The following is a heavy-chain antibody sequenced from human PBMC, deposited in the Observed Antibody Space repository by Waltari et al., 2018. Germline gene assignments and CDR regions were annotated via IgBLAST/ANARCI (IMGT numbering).Heavy chain of an antibody. Sequence: VKLRQSGPELVKSSETLSLTCSVSGGSIDSYDWTWIRQSPGKGLEWIGYISNTGTTNDHPSLERRVAISVDTSKNQLSLKLTSVTAADTAVYFCARRILHAAGSRGITDNYSMDVWGQGATVSVSS. V-gene: IGHV4-59*01. CDR1: GGSIDSYD. J-gene: IGHJ6*02. CDR2: ISNTGTT. D-gene: IGHD3-10*01. CDR3: ARRILHAAGSRGITDNYSMDV.